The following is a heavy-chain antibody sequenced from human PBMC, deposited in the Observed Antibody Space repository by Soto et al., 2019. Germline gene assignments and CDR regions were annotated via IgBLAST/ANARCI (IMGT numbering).Heavy chain of an antibody. V-gene: IGHV1-69*12. CDR1: GGTFSSYA. D-gene: IGHD3-22*01. CDR2: IIPIFGTA. CDR3: ARDRGPSSGYYPYWFDP. Sequence: QVQLVQSGAEVKKPGSSVKVSCKASGGTFSSYAITWVRQAPGQGLEWMGGIIPIFGTANYAQKFQARVTITAHEQTSTAYMELSSLRYEDTAVYDCARDRGPSSGYYPYWFDPWGQGSLFTVS. J-gene: IGHJ5*02.